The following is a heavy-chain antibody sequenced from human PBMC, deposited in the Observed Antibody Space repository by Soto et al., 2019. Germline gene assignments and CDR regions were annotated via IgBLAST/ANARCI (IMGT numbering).Heavy chain of an antibody. D-gene: IGHD5-18*01. J-gene: IGHJ4*02. V-gene: IGHV3-21*01. Sequence: EVQLVESGGGLVKPGGSLRLSCAASGFPLSTYSMNWVRQAPGKGLEWVSSSSSSSSNIYYADSVKGRFTISRDSAKNSLYLQMDSLRAEDTAIYYCAQCGSSYASGGGSFDLWGQGTLVTVSS. CDR2: SSSSSSNI. CDR1: GFPLSTYS. CDR3: AQCGSSYASGGGSFDL.